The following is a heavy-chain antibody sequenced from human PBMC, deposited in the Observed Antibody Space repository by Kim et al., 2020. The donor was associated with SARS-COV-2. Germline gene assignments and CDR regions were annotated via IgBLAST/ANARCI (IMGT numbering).Heavy chain of an antibody. J-gene: IGHJ6*02. CDR2: IWNDGNNK. V-gene: IGHV3-33*01. CDR1: GFTFSRYG. Sequence: GESLRLSCAASGFTFSRYGMHWVRQAPGKGLEWVAVIWNDGNNKYYVDSVKGRFTISRDNSNNSLYLQMNSLRAEDTAVYYCARAFYSSGWFGMDVWGQG. D-gene: IGHD6-19*01. CDR3: ARAFYSSGWFGMDV.